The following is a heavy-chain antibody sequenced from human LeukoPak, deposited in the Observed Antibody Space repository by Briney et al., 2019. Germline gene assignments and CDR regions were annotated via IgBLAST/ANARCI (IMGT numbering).Heavy chain of an antibody. CDR2: ITIGGTTT. J-gene: IGHJ4*02. CDR3: AKDSGSFSFDY. D-gene: IGHD1-26*01. Sequence: EGSLRLSCAASGFTFSRYAMAWVRQGPGKGLEWVSGITIGGTTTYYADSVKGRFTIPRDNSKNSVSLQMNSLRAEDSAIYYCAKDSGSFSFDYWGQGALVTVSS. CDR1: GFTFSRYA. V-gene: IGHV3-23*01.